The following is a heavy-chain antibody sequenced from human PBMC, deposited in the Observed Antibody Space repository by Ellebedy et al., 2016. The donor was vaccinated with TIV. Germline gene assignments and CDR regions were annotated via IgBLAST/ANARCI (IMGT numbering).Heavy chain of an antibody. CDR2: IIPIFGTA. CDR1: GGTFSSYA. Sequence: SVKVSCXASGGTFSSYAISWVRQAPGQGLEWMGGIIPIFGTANYAQKFQGRVTITADESTSTAYMELSSLRSEDTAVYYCAREGHGVVPAAIYYYYGMDVWGQGTTVTVSS. V-gene: IGHV1-69*13. CDR3: AREGHGVVPAAIYYYYGMDV. J-gene: IGHJ6*02. D-gene: IGHD2-2*01.